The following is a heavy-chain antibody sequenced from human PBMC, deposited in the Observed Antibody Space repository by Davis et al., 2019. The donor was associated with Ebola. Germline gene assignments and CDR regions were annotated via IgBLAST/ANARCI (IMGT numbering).Heavy chain of an antibody. CDR2: ISSSSSYI. CDR1: TFTFSSYS. D-gene: IGHD3-3*01. V-gene: IGHV3-21*01. Sequence: GESLKISCAVSTFTFSSYSMNWVRQAPGKGLEWVSSISSSSSYIYYADSVKGRFTISRDNAKNSLYLQMNSLRAEDTAVYYCARVQDLEWLLEGGYYYYGMDVWGQGTTVTVSS. CDR3: ARVQDLEWLLEGGYYYYGMDV. J-gene: IGHJ6*02.